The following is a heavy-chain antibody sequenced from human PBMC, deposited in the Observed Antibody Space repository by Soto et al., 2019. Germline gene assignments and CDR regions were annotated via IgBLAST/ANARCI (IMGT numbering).Heavy chain of an antibody. CDR1: GGTFSSYA. D-gene: IGHD3-16*01. CDR3: ARNYDYVWGSYS. CDR2: IIPILGTA. V-gene: IGHV1-69*01. J-gene: IGHJ4*02. Sequence: QVQLVQSGAEVKKPGSSVKVSCKASGGTFSSYAISWVRQAPGQRLEWMGGIIPILGTANYAQQFQGRVNITASESTSTAYMELSSLRSEDTAVYYCARNYDYVWGSYSWGQGTLVTVS.